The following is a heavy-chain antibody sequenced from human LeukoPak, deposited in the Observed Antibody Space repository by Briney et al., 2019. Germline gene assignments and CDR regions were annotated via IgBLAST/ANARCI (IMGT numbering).Heavy chain of an antibody. CDR3: AKDQGYSGYR. J-gene: IGHJ4*02. CDR1: GFTFNMYA. V-gene: IGHV3-23*01. CDR2: MCGSAGCT. Sequence: GGSLRLSCAASGFTFNMYAMSWVRLAPGKGLQWVASMCGSAGCTYYADSVKGRFTISRDNSKNTLYLQMNSLGAEDTAVYYCAKDQGYSGYRWGQGTLVTVSS. D-gene: IGHD5-12*01.